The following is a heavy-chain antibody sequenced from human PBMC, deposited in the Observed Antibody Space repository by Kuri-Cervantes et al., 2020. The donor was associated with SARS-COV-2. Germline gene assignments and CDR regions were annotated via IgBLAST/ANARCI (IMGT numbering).Heavy chain of an antibody. Sequence: GSLRLSCTVSGGSISSYYWSWIRQPAGKGLEWIGRIYHSGSTYYNPSLKSRVTISVDTSKNQFSLKLSSVTAADTAVYYCARRSGYCSSTSCYFFDYWGQGTLVTVSS. D-gene: IGHD2-2*01. V-gene: IGHV4-4*07. CDR3: ARRSGYCSSTSCYFFDY. J-gene: IGHJ4*02. CDR2: IYHSGST. CDR1: GGSISSYY.